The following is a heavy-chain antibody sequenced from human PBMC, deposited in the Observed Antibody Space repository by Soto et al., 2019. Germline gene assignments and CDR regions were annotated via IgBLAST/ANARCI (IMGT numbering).Heavy chain of an antibody. CDR2: IIPIFGTA. V-gene: IGHV1-69*13. J-gene: IGHJ4*02. CDR1: GGTFSSYA. Sequence: GASVKVSCKASGGTFSSYAISWVRQAPGQGLEWMGGIIPIFGTANYAQKFQGRVTITADESTSTAYMELSSLRSEDTAVYYCARGWAKGTAMVTFDYRAQRTPVTGSS. CDR3: ARGWAKGTAMVTFDY. D-gene: IGHD5-18*01.